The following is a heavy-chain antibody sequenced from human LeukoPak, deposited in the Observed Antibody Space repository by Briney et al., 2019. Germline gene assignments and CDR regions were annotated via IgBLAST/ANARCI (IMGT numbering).Heavy chain of an antibody. J-gene: IGHJ3*02. CDR1: GGSISSSSYY. CDR3: ARGGYSYGPGAFDI. Sequence: SETLSLTCTVSGGSISSSSYYWGWLRQPPGKGLEWIGSIYYSGSTYSNPSLKRRVTISLDTSRNQFSLKLNSVTAADTAVYYCARGGYSYGPGAFDIWGQGTMVTVSS. CDR2: IYYSGST. D-gene: IGHD5-18*01. V-gene: IGHV4-39*07.